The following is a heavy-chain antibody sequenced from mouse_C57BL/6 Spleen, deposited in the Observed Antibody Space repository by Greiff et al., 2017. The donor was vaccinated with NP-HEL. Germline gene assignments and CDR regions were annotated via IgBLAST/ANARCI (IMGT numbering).Heavy chain of an antibody. D-gene: IGHD2-1*01. CDR3: AKKSPYGNHYAVDY. CDR2: IWRGGST. CDR1: GFSLTSYG. J-gene: IGHJ4*01. V-gene: IGHV2-5*01. Sequence: QVQLQQSGPGLVQPSQSLSITCTVSGFSLTSYGVHWVRQSPGKGLEWLGVIWRGGSTDYNAAFMSRLSITKDNSKSQVFFKMNSLQADDTAIYYCAKKSPYGNHYAVDYWGQGTSVTVSS.